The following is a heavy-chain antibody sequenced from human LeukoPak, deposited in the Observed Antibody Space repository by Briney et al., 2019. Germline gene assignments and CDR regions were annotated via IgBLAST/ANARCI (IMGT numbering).Heavy chain of an antibody. Sequence: PSETLSLTCAVYGGSYSGYYWSWIRQPPGKGLEWIGEINHSGSTNYNPSLKSRVTISVDTSKNQFSLKLSSVTAADTAVYYCAVASPSGGTLDAFDIWGQGTMVTVPS. D-gene: IGHD1-26*01. CDR3: AVASPSGGTLDAFDI. CDR2: INHSGST. J-gene: IGHJ3*02. V-gene: IGHV4-34*01. CDR1: GGSYSGYY.